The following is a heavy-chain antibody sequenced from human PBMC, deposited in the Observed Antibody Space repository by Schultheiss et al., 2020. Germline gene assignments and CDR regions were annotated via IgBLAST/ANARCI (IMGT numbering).Heavy chain of an antibody. Sequence: SETLSLTCTVSGGSISSYYWSWIRQPPGKGLEWIGYIYYSGSTYYNPSLKSRVTISVDTSKNQFSLKLSSVTAADTAVYYCARGVQSARGLLLGWFDPWGQGTLVTVSS. CDR1: GGSISSYY. D-gene: IGHD2-15*01. V-gene: IGHV4-59*12. CDR2: IYYSGST. J-gene: IGHJ5*02. CDR3: ARGVQSARGLLLGWFDP.